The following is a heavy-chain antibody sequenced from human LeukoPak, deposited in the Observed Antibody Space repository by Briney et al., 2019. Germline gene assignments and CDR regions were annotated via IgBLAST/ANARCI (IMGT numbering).Heavy chain of an antibody. D-gene: IGHD3-10*01. J-gene: IGHJ6*03. CDR2: ISGSGGST. CDR3: AKTSGSYSFFRHYYYYYMDV. CDR1: GFTFSSYA. V-gene: IGHV3-23*01. Sequence: GGSLRLSCAASGFTFSSYAMSRVRQAPGKGLEWVSAISGSGGSTYYADSVKGRFTISRDNSKNTLYLQMNSLRAEDTAVYYCAKTSGSYSFFRHYYYYYMDVWGKGTTVTISS.